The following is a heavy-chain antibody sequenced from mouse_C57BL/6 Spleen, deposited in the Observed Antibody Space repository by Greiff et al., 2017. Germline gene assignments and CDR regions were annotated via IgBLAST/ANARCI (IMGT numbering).Heavy chain of an antibody. J-gene: IGHJ1*03. V-gene: IGHV5-4*01. CDR1: GFTFSSYA. Sequence: EVKVEESGGGLVKPGGSLKLSCAASGFTFSSYAMSWVRQTPEKRLEWVATISDGGSYTYYPDNVKGRFTISRDNAKNNLYLQMSHLKSEDTAMYYCAREGTTVVAPWYFDVWGTGTTVTVSS. CDR3: AREGTTVVAPWYFDV. CDR2: ISDGGSYT. D-gene: IGHD1-1*01.